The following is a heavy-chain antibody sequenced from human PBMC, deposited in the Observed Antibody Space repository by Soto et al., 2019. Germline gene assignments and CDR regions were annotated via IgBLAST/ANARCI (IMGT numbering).Heavy chain of an antibody. CDR1: GFTVSSNY. D-gene: IGHD3-10*01. V-gene: IGHV3-66*01. Sequence: EVQLVESGGGLVQPGGSLRLSCAASGFTVSSNYMTWVRQAPGKGLEWVSVIYIGGSTYYADSGKGRFTISRDISKNTLYLQMNSLRAEDTAVYYCARFRRNYYGSGSYGSSYFDYWGQGTLVTVSS. CDR3: ARFRRNYYGSGSYGSSYFDY. CDR2: IYIGGST. J-gene: IGHJ4*02.